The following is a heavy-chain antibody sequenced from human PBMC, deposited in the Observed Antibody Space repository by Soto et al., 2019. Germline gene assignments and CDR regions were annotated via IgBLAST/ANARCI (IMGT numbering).Heavy chain of an antibody. V-gene: IGHV3-30-3*01. CDR3: ARGPYCSSTSCSGAVLGAFDI. Sequence: LRLSCAASGLPFSSCAMYWVRQAPGKGLEWVAVISYDGSNKYYADSVKGRFTISRDNSKNTLYLQMNSLGTEDTAVYYCARGPYCSSTSCSGAVLGAFDIWGQGTMVTVSS. CDR2: ISYDGSNK. CDR1: GLPFSSCA. J-gene: IGHJ3*02. D-gene: IGHD2-2*01.